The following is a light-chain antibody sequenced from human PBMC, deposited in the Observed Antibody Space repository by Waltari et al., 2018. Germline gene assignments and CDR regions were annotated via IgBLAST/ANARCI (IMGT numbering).Light chain of an antibody. J-gene: IGKJ2*01. CDR1: ETVSTY. V-gene: IGKV1-39*01. CDR3: QQSYRIPPT. CDR2: VAS. Sequence: IRITQSPSSLSASVVDRVSITCRASETVSTYVSWYQQKPGKAPNLLIYVASNLQSGVTSRFSGSGSGTDFTLTISSLQVEDFATYYCQQSYRIPPTFGQGTKVEI.